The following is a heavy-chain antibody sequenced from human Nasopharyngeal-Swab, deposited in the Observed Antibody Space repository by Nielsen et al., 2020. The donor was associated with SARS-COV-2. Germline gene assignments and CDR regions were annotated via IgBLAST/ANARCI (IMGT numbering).Heavy chain of an antibody. CDR1: GFTFSSNS. CDR3: ATAFGVTMISPCNY. V-gene: IGHV3-21*01. D-gene: IGHD3-22*01. J-gene: IGHJ4*02. Sequence: GSSLHISCAASGFTFSSNSMNWARQAPGKGLEWVSSISSSSSYIYYAESVKGRSTISRDNAKNSLYLQMNSLRAEDTAVYYCATAFGVTMISPCNYWGQGTLVTVSS. CDR2: ISSSSSYI.